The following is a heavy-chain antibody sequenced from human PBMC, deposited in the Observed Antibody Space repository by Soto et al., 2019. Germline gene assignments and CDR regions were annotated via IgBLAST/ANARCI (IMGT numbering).Heavy chain of an antibody. CDR3: ASQEVLEWLLPPNWFDP. Sequence: SETLSLTCTVSGGSISSSSYYWGWIRQPPGKGLEWIGSISYSGNTYNNPSLKSRVTISVDTSKNQFSLNLSSVTAADTAVYFCASQEVLEWLLPPNWFDPWGQGTLVTVSS. V-gene: IGHV4-39*01. D-gene: IGHD3-3*01. CDR2: ISYSGNT. J-gene: IGHJ5*02. CDR1: GGSISSSSYY.